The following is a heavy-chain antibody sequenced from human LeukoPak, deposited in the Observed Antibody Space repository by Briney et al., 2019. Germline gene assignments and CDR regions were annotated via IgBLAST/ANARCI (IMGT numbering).Heavy chain of an antibody. CDR3: ARDPTPRYCSGGSCYTHYGMDV. J-gene: IGHJ6*02. CDR2: ISSSSSYI. CDR1: GFTFSSYS. V-gene: IGHV3-21*01. D-gene: IGHD2-15*01. Sequence: GGSLRLSCAASGFTFSSYSMNWVRQAPGKGLEWVSSISSSSSYIYYADSVKGRFTISRDNAKNSLYLQMNSLRAEDTAIYYCARDPTPRYCSGGSCYTHYGMDVWGQGTTVTVSS.